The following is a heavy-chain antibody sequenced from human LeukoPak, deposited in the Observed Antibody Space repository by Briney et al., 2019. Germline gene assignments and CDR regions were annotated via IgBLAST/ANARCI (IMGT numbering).Heavy chain of an antibody. D-gene: IGHD5-18*01. J-gene: IGHJ5*02. CDR3: ARATASNWFDP. V-gene: IGHV3-7*01. CDR1: GFPFSEYS. Sequence: GGSLRLSCAASGFPFSEYSMNWVRQAPGKGLEWVANIKEDGSEKYYVDSVKGRFTISRDNAKNSLYLQMNSLRAEDTAIYYCARATASNWFDPWGQGTLVTVSS. CDR2: IKEDGSEK.